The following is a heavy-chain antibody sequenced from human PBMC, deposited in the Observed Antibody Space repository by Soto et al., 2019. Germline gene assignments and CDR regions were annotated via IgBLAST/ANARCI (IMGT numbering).Heavy chain of an antibody. CDR3: AKDRMGAGVRGYFDY. CDR2: ISYDGSNK. J-gene: IGHJ4*02. CDR1: GFTFSSYG. V-gene: IGHV3-30*18. Sequence: QVQLVESGGGVVQPGKSLRLSCAGSGFTFSSYGMDWVRQAPGKGLEWVAVISYDGSNKYYADSVKGRFTISRDNSKNTLYLQMRSLRSDDTDVYYCAKDRMGAGVRGYFDYWGQGTLVTVSS. D-gene: IGHD3-10*01.